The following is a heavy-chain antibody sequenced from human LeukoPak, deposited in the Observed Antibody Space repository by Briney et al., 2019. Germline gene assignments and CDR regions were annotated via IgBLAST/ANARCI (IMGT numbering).Heavy chain of an antibody. CDR3: ARSHTAPEY. CDR2: IAKSGTST. V-gene: IGHV3-48*01. CDR1: GFAFSDYT. D-gene: IGHD5-18*01. J-gene: IGHJ4*02. Sequence: GGSLRLSCAASGFAFSDYTMNWVRQAAGKGLEWVSSIAKSGTSTFYADSVRGRFIISRDNAKDSMFLQMNSLSAEDTAVYYCARSHTAPEYWGQGTLVTVPS.